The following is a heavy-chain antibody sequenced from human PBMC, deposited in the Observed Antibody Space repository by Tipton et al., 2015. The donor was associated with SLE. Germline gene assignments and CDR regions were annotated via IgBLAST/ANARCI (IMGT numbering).Heavy chain of an antibody. CDR1: DTSIASDGHQ. CDR3: ARHVDGNVYYPFDN. CDR2: IYFEGST. Sequence: GLVKPSETLSLSCTVSDTSIASDGHQWGWIRQAPGKGLESLGSIYFEGSTQYNPSLESRVTISVDTSKNQFSLRLSSVTAADTAVYFCARHVDGNVYYPFDNWGQGTLVTVSS. D-gene: IGHD3-22*01. J-gene: IGHJ4*02. V-gene: IGHV4-39*01.